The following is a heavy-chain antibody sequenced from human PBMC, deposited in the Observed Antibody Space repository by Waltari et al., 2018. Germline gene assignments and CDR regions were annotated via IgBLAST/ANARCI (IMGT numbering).Heavy chain of an antibody. CDR1: GFSLTTSRVG. D-gene: IGHD6-13*01. V-gene: IGHV2-5*02. CDR3: AHRLGSSSWNGYYFDY. J-gene: IGHJ4*02. Sequence: QITLKESGPTLVKPTQTLTLTCSFSGFSLTTSRVGVRWIRLPPGKPLEWLALIYWEDDKRYSPSLKSRLTITKDTSKNQVVLVMTNMDPVDTATYYCAHRLGSSSWNGYYFDYWGQGTLVTISS. CDR2: IYWEDDK.